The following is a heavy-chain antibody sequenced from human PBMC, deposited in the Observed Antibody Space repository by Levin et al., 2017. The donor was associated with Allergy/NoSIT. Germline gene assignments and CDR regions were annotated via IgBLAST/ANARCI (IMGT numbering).Heavy chain of an antibody. Sequence: GESLKISCAASGFTFSSYGMHWVRQAPGKGLEWVAVIWYDGSNKYYADSVKGRFTISRDNSKNTLYLQMNSLRAEDTAVYYCARDSRRLRNGELIDYWGQGTLVTVSS. J-gene: IGHJ4*02. V-gene: IGHV3-33*01. CDR2: IWYDGSNK. CDR3: ARDSRRLRNGELIDY. D-gene: IGHD5-12*01. CDR1: GFTFSSYG.